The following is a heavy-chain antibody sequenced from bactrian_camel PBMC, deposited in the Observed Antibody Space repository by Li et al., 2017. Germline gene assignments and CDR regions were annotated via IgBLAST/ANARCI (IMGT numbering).Heavy chain of an antibody. Sequence: GSLRLSCASSGNTVSSACMAWYRQAAGKQREWVSTITTDGSTTYAPSVKGRFTISKDNAKATLYLQMSSLKPENTAKYYCAQGVDRRRVCQLGCWGQGTQVTVS. CDR2: ITTDGST. J-gene: IGHJ6*01. V-gene: IGHV3S53*01. CDR3: AQGVDRRRVCQLGC. D-gene: IGHD3*01. CDR1: GNTVSSAC.